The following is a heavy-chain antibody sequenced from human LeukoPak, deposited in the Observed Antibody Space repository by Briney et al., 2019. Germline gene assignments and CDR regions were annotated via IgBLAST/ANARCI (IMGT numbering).Heavy chain of an antibody. CDR1: GFTFTTSD. J-gene: IGHJ4*02. V-gene: IGHV3-21*01. CDR2: ISTSSSYI. CDR3: ARVRGAMFRSGWSDY. D-gene: IGHD6-13*01. Sequence: PGGSLRLSCAGSGFTFTTSDMNWVRQAPGKGLEWVSSISTSSSYIYYAESVKGRFIISRDNTKNSLFLQMSSLRVDDTAVYYCARVRGAMFRSGWSDYWGQGTLVTVSS.